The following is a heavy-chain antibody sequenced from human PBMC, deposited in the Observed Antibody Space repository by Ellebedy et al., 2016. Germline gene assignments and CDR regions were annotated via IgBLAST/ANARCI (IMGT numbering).Heavy chain of an antibody. CDR2: IYYSGST. D-gene: IGHD4-17*01. CDR3: ARLIKGWVDGDYDY. J-gene: IGHJ4*02. Sequence: SETLSLTXTVSGGSVSSGSYYWSWIRPPPGKGLEWIGYIYYSGSTNYNPSLKSRVTISVDTSKNQFSLKLSSVTAADTAVYYCARLIKGWVDGDYDYWGQGTLVTVSS. CDR1: GGSVSSGSYY. V-gene: IGHV4-61*01.